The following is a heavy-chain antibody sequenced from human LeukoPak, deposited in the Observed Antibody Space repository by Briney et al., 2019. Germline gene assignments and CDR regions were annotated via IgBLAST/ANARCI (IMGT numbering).Heavy chain of an antibody. D-gene: IGHD5-12*01. CDR3: AREYSGYDYADY. V-gene: IGHV3-23*01. J-gene: IGHJ4*02. CDR2: ISGSGGST. CDR1: GFTFA. Sequence: GGSLRLSCAASGFTFAMSWVRQAPGKGLEWVSAISGSGGSTYYADSVKGRFTISRDNSKNTLYLQMNSLRAEDTAVYYCAREYSGYDYADYWGQGTLVTVSS.